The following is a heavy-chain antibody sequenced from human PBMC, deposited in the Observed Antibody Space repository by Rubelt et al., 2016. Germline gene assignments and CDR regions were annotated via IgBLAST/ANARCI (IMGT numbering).Heavy chain of an antibody. V-gene: IGHV3-30*04. D-gene: IGHD2-8*01. CDR2: ISYDGSNK. Sequence: QVQLVESGGGVVQPGKSLRLSCAASGFTFSASPMHWARQAPGKGLEWVAVISYDGSNKYYADSVKGRFSISRDTSKNTLYLQMNSLKAEDAAVYYCARDCKYGTKADCPFDIWGQGTVVTVSS. CDR1: GFTFSASP. J-gene: IGHJ3*02. CDR3: ARDCKYGTKADCPFDI.